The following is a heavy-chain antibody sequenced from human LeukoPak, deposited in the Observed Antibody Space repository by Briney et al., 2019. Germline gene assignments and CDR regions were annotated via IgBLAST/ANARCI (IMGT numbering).Heavy chain of an antibody. CDR2: IYYSGST. D-gene: IGHD3-16*01. J-gene: IGHJ4*02. V-gene: IGHV4-30-4*01. CDR1: GGSISSGDYY. Sequence: PSQTLSLTCTVSGGSISSGDYYWSWIRQPPGKGLEWIGYIYYSGSTYYNPSLKSRVTISVDTSKNQFSLKLSSVTAADTAVYYCARGPQGENYFDYWGQGTLVTVSS. CDR3: ARGPQGENYFDY.